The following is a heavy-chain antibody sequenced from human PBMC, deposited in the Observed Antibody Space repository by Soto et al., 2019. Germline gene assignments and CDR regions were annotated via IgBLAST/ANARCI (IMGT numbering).Heavy chain of an antibody. D-gene: IGHD3-10*01. V-gene: IGHV4-59*01. J-gene: IGHJ4*02. CDR3: AREGYDGSGSPYPAY. CDR2: IYYLGST. Sequence: SETLSLTCSVSGGSMSEYFWSWIRRSPGKGLEWIGYIYYLGSTDYNPSLKSRVTISVDTSKRQFSLRLTSVTAADTAVYYCAREGYDGSGSPYPAYWGPETKFTVSS. CDR1: GGSMSEYF.